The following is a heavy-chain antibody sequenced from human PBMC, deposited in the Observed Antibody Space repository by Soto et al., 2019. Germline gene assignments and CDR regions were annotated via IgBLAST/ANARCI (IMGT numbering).Heavy chain of an antibody. CDR2: FDPEDGET. D-gene: IGHD2-2*01. CDR1: GYTLTELS. CDR3: ATGARYCSSTSCLAFDY. J-gene: IGHJ4*02. V-gene: IGHV1-24*01. Sequence: ASVKVSCKVSGYTLTELSMHWVRPAPGKGLEWMGGFDPEDGETIYAQKFQGRVTMTEDTSTDTAYMELSSLRSEDTAVYYCATGARYCSSTSCLAFDYWGQGTLVTVSS.